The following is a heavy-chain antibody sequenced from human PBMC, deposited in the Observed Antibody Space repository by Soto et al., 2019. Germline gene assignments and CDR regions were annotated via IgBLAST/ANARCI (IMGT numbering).Heavy chain of an antibody. V-gene: IGHV3-9*01. Sequence: GGSLRLSCAASGFTFDDYAMHWVRQAPGKGLEWVSGISWNSGSIGYADSVKGRFTISRDNAKNSLYLQMNSLRAEDTALYYCARRAGGRDGWYASIYYFDYWGQGTLVTVSS. CDR3: ARRAGGRDGWYASIYYFDY. CDR2: ISWNSGSI. CDR1: GFTFDDYA. J-gene: IGHJ4*02. D-gene: IGHD6-19*01.